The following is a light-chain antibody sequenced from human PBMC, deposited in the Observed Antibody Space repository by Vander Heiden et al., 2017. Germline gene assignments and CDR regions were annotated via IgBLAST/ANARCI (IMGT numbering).Light chain of an antibody. J-gene: IGLJ2*01. CDR3: QSYDSSNHGV. V-gene: IGLV6-57*02. Sequence: NFMLTQPHSVSESPGKTVTISCTGSSGSIASNYVQWYQQRPGSAPTTLIYEDNQRPSGVPDRFSFSIDCSSTSASLTISGLKTEDEADYYCQSYDSSNHGVFGGGTKLTVL. CDR2: EDN. CDR1: SGSIASNY.